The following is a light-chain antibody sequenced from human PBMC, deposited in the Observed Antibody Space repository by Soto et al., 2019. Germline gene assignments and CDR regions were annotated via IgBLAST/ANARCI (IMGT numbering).Light chain of an antibody. Sequence: DIQMTQSPSTLSASVGDRVTITCRASQPISSWLAWYQQKPGKAPQLMIYDASGLENGVPSRFSGRGSGTEVTLTISGLQPDDFATYFCQQEKSNLYTFGQGTKLDIK. CDR1: QPISSW. CDR3: QQEKSNLYT. V-gene: IGKV1-5*01. CDR2: DAS. J-gene: IGKJ2*01.